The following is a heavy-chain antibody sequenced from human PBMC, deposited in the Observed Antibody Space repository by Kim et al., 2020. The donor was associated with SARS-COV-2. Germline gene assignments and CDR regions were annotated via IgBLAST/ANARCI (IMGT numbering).Heavy chain of an antibody. CDR1: GFTVSSNY. CDR3: ARFTVVTRSQYYYGMDV. D-gene: IGHD2-21*02. J-gene: IGHJ6*02. CDR2: IYSGGST. V-gene: IGHV3-53*01. Sequence: GGSLRLSCAASGFTVSSNYMSWVRQAPGKGLEWVSVIYSGGSTYYADSVKGRFTISRDNSKNTLYLQMNSLRAEDTAVYYCARFTVVTRSQYYYGMDVWGQGTTVTVSS.